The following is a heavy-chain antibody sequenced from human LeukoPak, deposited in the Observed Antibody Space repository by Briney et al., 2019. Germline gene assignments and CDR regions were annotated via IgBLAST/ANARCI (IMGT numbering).Heavy chain of an antibody. CDR1: GGSMSGHW. CDR3: ARRNTADASIDF. V-gene: IGHV4-59*08. J-gene: IGHJ4*02. D-gene: IGHD2/OR15-2a*01. CDR2: IFYSGGT. Sequence: SETLSLTCTVSGGSMSGHWWSWIRQSPGKGLEWIGDIFYSGGTNNNSPLKSRLTISLDTSKNQFSLKLSSVTAADTAMYYSARRNTADASIDFWGQGILVIASS.